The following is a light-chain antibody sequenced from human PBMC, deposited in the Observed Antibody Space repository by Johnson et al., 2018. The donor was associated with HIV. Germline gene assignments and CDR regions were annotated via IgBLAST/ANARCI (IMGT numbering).Light chain of an antibody. CDR1: SSNIGNNY. CDR2: DNK. Sequence: QSVLTQPPSVSAAPGQRVTISCSGSSSNIGNNYVSWYQQLPGTAPKLLIYDNKKRPSGIPDRFSASKSGTSATLGITGLQTGDEADYYCGSWDSSLSALYVIGTGPKVAVL. CDR3: GSWDSSLSALYV. V-gene: IGLV1-51*01. J-gene: IGLJ1*01.